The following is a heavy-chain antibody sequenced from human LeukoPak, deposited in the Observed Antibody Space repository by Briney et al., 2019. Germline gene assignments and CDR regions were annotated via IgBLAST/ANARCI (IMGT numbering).Heavy chain of an antibody. CDR3: ARGYSSSWYVGSYYYYGMDV. V-gene: IGHV3-7*01. J-gene: IGHJ6*02. CDR1: GFTLSSYW. D-gene: IGHD6-13*01. Sequence: GGSLRLSCAASGFTLSSYWMSWVRQAPGKGLEWVANIKQDGSEKYYVDSVKGRFTISRDNAKNSLYLQMNSLRAEDTAVYYCARGYSSSWYVGSYYYYGMDVWGQGTTVTVSS. CDR2: IKQDGSEK.